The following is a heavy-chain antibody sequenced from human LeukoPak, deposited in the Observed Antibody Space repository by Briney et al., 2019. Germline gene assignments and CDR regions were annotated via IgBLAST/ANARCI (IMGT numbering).Heavy chain of an antibody. CDR1: GFTFSSYW. V-gene: IGHV3-7*01. J-gene: IGHJ4*02. D-gene: IGHD3-22*01. CDR3: ARVPNYDSFFDY. Sequence: GGSLRLSCAASGFTFSSYWVSWVRQAPGKGLEWVANIKQDASEKYYVDSVKGRFTISRDNAKNSLYLQMNSLRAEDTAVYYCARVPNYDSFFDYWGQGTLVTVSS. CDR2: IKQDASEK.